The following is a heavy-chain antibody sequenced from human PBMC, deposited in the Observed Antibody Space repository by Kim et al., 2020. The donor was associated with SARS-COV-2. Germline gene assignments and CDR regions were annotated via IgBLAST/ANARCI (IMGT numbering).Heavy chain of an antibody. CDR2: INPSGGST. D-gene: IGHD6-6*01. CDR1: GYTFTSYY. J-gene: IGHJ4*02. Sequence: ASVKVSCKASGYTFTSYYMHWVRQAPGQGLEWMGIINPSGGSTSYAQKFQGRVTMTRDTSTSTVYMELSSLRSEDTAVYYCARDARIAARPRFPGVTPGYWGQGTLVTVSS. CDR3: ARDARIAARPRFPGVTPGY. V-gene: IGHV1-46*01.